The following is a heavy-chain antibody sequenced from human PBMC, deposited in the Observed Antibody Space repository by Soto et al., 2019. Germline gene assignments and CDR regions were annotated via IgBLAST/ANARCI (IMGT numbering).Heavy chain of an antibody. V-gene: IGHV3-21*01. D-gene: IGHD3-22*01. Sequence: EGSLRLSCAASGFTFSSYSMNWVRQAPGKGLEWVSSISRSSNYIYYADSVKGRFTSSRDNAKNSLYLQMNSPRAEDTAVYYCARGRIYYAISGYSHDYWGQGTLGTFSS. CDR1: GFTFSSYS. CDR2: ISRSSNYI. J-gene: IGHJ4*02. CDR3: ARGRIYYAISGYSHDY.